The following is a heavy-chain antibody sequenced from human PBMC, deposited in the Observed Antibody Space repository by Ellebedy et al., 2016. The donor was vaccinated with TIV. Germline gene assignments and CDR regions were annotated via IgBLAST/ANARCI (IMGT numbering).Heavy chain of an antibody. D-gene: IGHD1-26*01. Sequence: AASVKVSCKASGYTFTGYYMHWVRQAPGQGLEWMGRIIPILDITNYAQRFQGRVTITADKSTTTAYMELASLTSDDTAVYYCARWGGYSGTFQGPFDFWGQGTLVTVAS. V-gene: IGHV1-69*02. CDR2: IIPILDIT. CDR1: GYTFTGYY. CDR3: ARWGGYSGTFQGPFDF. J-gene: IGHJ4*02.